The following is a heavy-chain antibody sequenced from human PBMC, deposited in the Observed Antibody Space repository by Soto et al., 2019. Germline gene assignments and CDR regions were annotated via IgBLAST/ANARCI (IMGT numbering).Heavy chain of an antibody. CDR1: GFIFSSYA. CDR3: AHPRGYGVFDAVDI. D-gene: IGHD4-17*01. J-gene: IGHJ3*02. CDR2: ISSSGDGA. V-gene: IGHV3-23*01. Sequence: QSGGSLRLSCAASGFIFSSYAMNWVRQAPGKGLEWVSAISSSGDGAFYAESVRGRFTIARDNSINTLYLQMRSLRPEDTAVYYCAHPRGYGVFDAVDIWGQGTMVTVSS.